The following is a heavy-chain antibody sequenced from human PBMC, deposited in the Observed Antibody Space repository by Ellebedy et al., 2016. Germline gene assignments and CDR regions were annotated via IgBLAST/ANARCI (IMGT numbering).Heavy chain of an antibody. CDR1: GFTFSSYG. V-gene: IGHV3-33*01. CDR2: IWYDGSNK. D-gene: IGHD7-27*01. Sequence: GESLKISXAASGFTFSSYGMHWVRQAPGKGLEWVAVIWYDGSNKYYADSVKGRFTISRDNSKNTLYLQMNSLRAEDTAVYYCARTKLGNWFNPWGQGTLVTVSS. J-gene: IGHJ5*02. CDR3: ARTKLGNWFNP.